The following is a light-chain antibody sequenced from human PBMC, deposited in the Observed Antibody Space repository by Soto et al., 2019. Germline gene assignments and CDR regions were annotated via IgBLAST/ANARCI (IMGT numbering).Light chain of an antibody. J-gene: IGLJ1*01. CDR3: CSYAGDYSYV. CDR1: SSDVGNYNY. Sequence: QSVLTQPRSVSGSPGQSVTISCTGTSSDVGNYNYVSWYQHHPGKAPKFMIYDVTKRPSGVPDRFSGSKSGNTASLTISGLQAEDEADYYCCSYAGDYSYVFGTGTKVTVL. CDR2: DVT. V-gene: IGLV2-11*01.